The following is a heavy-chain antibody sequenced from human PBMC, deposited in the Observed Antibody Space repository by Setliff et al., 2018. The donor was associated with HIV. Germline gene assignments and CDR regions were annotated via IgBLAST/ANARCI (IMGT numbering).Heavy chain of an antibody. D-gene: IGHD3-10*01. CDR2: VTPDGGDK. CDR3: VRDLARVIDH. CDR1: GFMFGVDW. V-gene: IGHV3-7*01. J-gene: IGHJ4*02. Sequence: HPGGSLRLSCAASGFMFGVDWMSWVRQTPGKGLEWVASVTPDGGDKYYADSMRGRFTISRDNGKNAVYLQMNSLTAEDTALYYCVRDLARVIDHWGQGTLVTVSS.